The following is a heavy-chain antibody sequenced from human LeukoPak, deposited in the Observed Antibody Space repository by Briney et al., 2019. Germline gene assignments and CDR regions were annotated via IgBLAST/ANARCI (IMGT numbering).Heavy chain of an antibody. CDR1: GGSISSISYY. V-gene: IGHV4-39*01. CDR2: MYYSGTT. CDR3: ARAWELPTLFDK. Sequence: PSETLSLTCIVSGGSISSISYYWGWIRQSPGKGLEWIASMYYSGTTYNNPSLKSRVTISVDTSKNQFSLKLSSVTAADTAVYYCARAWELPTLFDKWGQGTRVTVSS. J-gene: IGHJ4*02. D-gene: IGHD1-26*01.